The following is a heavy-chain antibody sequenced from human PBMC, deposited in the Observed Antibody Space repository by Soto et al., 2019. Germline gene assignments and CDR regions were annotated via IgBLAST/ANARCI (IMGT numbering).Heavy chain of an antibody. CDR3: ARGEYLSYADY. J-gene: IGHJ4*02. CDR1: GYTFTRYA. D-gene: IGHD3-16*01. V-gene: IGHV1-3*01. CDR2: INAGNGNT. Sequence: ASVKVSCKASGYTFTRYAMHWVRQAPGQRLEWMGWINAGNGNTKYSQKFQGRVIITRDTSASTAYMELSSLRSEDTAVYYCARGEYLSYADYWGQGTLVTVSS.